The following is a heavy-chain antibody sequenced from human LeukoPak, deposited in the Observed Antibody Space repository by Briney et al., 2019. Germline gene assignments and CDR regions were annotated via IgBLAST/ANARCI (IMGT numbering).Heavy chain of an antibody. CDR1: GFTFSSYR. J-gene: IGHJ5*02. D-gene: IGHD2-2*01. CDR3: ARENGYCSSTSCSGNWFDP. V-gene: IGHV3-21*01. Sequence: GGSLRLSWAASGFTFSSYRMNWVGQDAGKGREWVSSISSSSSYIYHAASVKGRFTISRDNAKNSLYLQMNSLRAEDTAVYYCARENGYCSSTSCSGNWFDPWGQGTLVTVSS. CDR2: ISSSSSYI.